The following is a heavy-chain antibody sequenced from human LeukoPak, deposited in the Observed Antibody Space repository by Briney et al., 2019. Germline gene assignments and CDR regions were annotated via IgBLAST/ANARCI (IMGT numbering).Heavy chain of an antibody. J-gene: IGHJ6*01. CDR2: ISSSGDNT. CDR3: AKMKGHPLPKYYMDV. CDR1: GFTFSGIA. V-gene: IGHV3-23*01. Sequence: GGSLRLYCAASGFTFSGIAMGWDRRTPGKGLESVLGISSSGDNTLYADSVKGRFSISRDNSKNTLYLEMNSLRAEDTAIYYCAKMKGHPLPKYYMDVWGQGTTVTVSS. D-gene: IGHD1-26*01.